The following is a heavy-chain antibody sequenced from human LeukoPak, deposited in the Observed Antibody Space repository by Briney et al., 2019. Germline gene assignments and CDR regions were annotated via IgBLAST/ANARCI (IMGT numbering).Heavy chain of an antibody. J-gene: IGHJ3*02. CDR3: ARGWFGFWYNSDADDNAFDI. Sequence: PSETLSLTCAVYGGSFSAYFWSWIRQVPGKGLEWIGEINHSGRTNYNPSLQSRVTISVDTSKNQVSLKLRFVTATDTAVYYCARGWFGFWYNSDADDNAFDIWGQGTMVTVSS. CDR1: GGSFSAYF. CDR2: INHSGRT. V-gene: IGHV4-34*01. D-gene: IGHD1-1*01.